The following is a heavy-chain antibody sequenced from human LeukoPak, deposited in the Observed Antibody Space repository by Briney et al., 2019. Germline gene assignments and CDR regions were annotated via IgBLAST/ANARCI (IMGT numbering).Heavy chain of an antibody. Sequence: ASVKVSCKASGYTFTSYPISWVRQAPGQGLEWVGWITTYNGNTNYAQKLQGRVTMITDRSTSTAYMDLRGLRSDDTAVYYCARGYDYGDYVGDFDYWGQGTLVTVSS. J-gene: IGHJ4*02. CDR3: ARGYDYGDYVGDFDY. CDR1: GYTFTSYP. D-gene: IGHD4-17*01. V-gene: IGHV1-18*01. CDR2: ITTYNGNT.